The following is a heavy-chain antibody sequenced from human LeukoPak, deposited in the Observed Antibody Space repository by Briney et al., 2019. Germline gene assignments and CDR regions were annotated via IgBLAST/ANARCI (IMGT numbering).Heavy chain of an antibody. J-gene: IGHJ4*02. V-gene: IGHV4-38-2*01. Sequence: SETLSLTCAVSGYSISSGNYWGWIRRPPGKGLEWIGSIYHSGSTYYNPSLKSRVTISVDTSKNQFSLKLSSVTAADTAVYYCARMIDFWSGYSGYWGQGTLVTVSS. CDR3: ARMIDFWSGYSGY. CDR1: GYSISSGNY. CDR2: IYHSGST. D-gene: IGHD3-3*01.